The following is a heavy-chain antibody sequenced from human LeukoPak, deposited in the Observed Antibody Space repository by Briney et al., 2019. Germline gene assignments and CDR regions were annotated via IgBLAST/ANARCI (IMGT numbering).Heavy chain of an antibody. D-gene: IGHD3-3*01. CDR3: ARPHSPYYDFWSGYYFHY. J-gene: IGHJ4*02. V-gene: IGHV3-33*01. CDR2: IWYDGSNK. Sequence: PGRSLRLSCAASGFTFSSYGMHWVRQAPGKGLEWVAAIWYDGSNKYYADSVKGRFTISRDNSKNTLYLQMNSLRAEDTAVYYCARPHSPYYDFWSGYYFHYWGQGTLVTVSS. CDR1: GFTFSSYG.